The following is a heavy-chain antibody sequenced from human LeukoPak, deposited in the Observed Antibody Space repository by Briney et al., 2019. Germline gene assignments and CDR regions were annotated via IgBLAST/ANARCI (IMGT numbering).Heavy chain of an antibody. CDR1: GFTFDDYT. Sequence: GGSLRLSCAASGFTFDDYTMHWVRQAPGKGLEWVSLISWGGGSTYYADSVKGRFTISRDNSKNSLYLQMNSLRTEDTALYYCAKAIVPAAIASRGGIDYWGQGTLVTVSS. CDR3: AKAIVPAAIASRGGIDY. J-gene: IGHJ4*02. D-gene: IGHD2-2*01. CDR2: ISWGGGST. V-gene: IGHV3-43*01.